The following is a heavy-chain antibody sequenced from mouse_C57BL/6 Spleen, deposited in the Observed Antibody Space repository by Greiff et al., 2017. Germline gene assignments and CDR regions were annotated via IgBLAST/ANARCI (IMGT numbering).Heavy chain of an antibody. CDR3: ARGGQLELPWFAN. CDR1: GYTFTDYY. Sequence: VQLQQSGPELVKPGASVKISCQASGYTFTDYYMNLVKQSHGKSLEWIGDINPNNGGTSYNQKFKGKATLTVDKSSSTAYMELRSLTSEDSAVYYYARGGQLELPWFANWGQAALVTVST. CDR2: INPNNGGT. J-gene: IGHJ3*01. D-gene: IGHD3-2*01. V-gene: IGHV1-26*01.